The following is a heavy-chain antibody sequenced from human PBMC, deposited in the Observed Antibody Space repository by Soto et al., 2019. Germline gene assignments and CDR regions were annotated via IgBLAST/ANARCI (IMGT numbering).Heavy chain of an antibody. D-gene: IGHD6-13*01. CDR1: GFTFSSYA. Sequence: GGSLRLSCAASGFTFSSYAMSWVRQAPGKGLEWVSAISGSGGSTYYADSVKGRFTISRDNSKNTLYLQMNSLRAEDTAVYYCAGKDTSIAAGDCWFDPWGQGTLVTVSS. V-gene: IGHV3-23*01. CDR3: AGKDTSIAAGDCWFDP. J-gene: IGHJ5*02. CDR2: ISGSGGST.